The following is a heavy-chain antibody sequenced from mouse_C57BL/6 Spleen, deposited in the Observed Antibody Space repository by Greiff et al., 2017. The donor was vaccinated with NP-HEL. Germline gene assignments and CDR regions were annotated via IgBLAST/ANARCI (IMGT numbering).Heavy chain of an antibody. J-gene: IGHJ2*01. CDR2: INPSTGGT. Sequence: VHVKQSGPELVKPGASVKISCKASGYSFTGYYMNWVKQSPEKSLEWIGEINPSTGGTTYNQKFKAKATLTVDKSSSTAYMQLKSLTSEDSAVYYCARGRPPFDYWGQGTTLTVSS. D-gene: IGHD6-1*01. V-gene: IGHV1-42*01. CDR1: GYSFTGYY. CDR3: ARGRPPFDY.